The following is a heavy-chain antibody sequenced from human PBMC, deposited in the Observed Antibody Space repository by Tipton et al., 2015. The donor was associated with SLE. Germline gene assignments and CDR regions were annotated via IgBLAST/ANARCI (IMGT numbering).Heavy chain of an antibody. D-gene: IGHD5-24*01. Sequence: TLSLTCNVSGDSMRNSYWSWIRQPPGNGLEWIGYVYGTGNTDYNPSLKSRVTLSVDTSKNQFSLQLTSVTAADTAIYYCARDQEMSSGENRFDPWGQGTLVTVSS. CDR2: VYGTGNT. J-gene: IGHJ5*02. V-gene: IGHV4-59*01. CDR1: GDSMRNSY. CDR3: ARDQEMSSGENRFDP.